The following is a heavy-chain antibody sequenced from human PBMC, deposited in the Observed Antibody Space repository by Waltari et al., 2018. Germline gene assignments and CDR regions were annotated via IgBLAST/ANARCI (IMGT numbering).Heavy chain of an antibody. CDR3: ASMHGDYETENDY. D-gene: IGHD4-17*01. CDR1: GGPFRSYA. V-gene: IGHV1-69*01. CDR2: IIPIFGTA. Sequence: QVQLVQSGAEVKKPGSSVKVSCKASGGPFRSYAISGERRAHGQGLEWMGGIIPIFGTANYAQKFQGRVTITADESTSTAYMELSSLRSEDTAVYYCASMHGDYETENDYWGQGTLVTVSS. J-gene: IGHJ4*02.